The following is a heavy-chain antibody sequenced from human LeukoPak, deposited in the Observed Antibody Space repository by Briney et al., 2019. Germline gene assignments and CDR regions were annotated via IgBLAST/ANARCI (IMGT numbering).Heavy chain of an antibody. Sequence: ASVKVSCKASGYSLTDYYIHWVRQAPGQGLEWMGWISAYNGNTNYAQKLQGRVTMTTDTSTSTAYMELRSLRSDDTAVYYCAGGDDGYNYRGQGTLVTVSS. CDR1: GYSLTDYY. D-gene: IGHD5-18*01. CDR2: ISAYNGNT. CDR3: AGGDDGYNY. J-gene: IGHJ4*02. V-gene: IGHV1-18*01.